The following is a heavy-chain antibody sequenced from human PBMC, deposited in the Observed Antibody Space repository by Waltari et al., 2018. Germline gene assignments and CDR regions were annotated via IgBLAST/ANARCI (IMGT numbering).Heavy chain of an antibody. CDR2: INPNSGGT. V-gene: IGHV1-2*02. D-gene: IGHD1-26*01. Sequence: QVQLVQSGAEVKKPGASVKVSCKASGYTFTGYYMHWVRQAPGQGLEWMGWINPNSGGTNYAQKFQGRVTMTRDTSISTAYMELSRLRSDDTAVYYCARAEGGSYSEGRYFDLWGRGTLVTVSS. CDR1: GYTFTGYY. J-gene: IGHJ2*01. CDR3: ARAEGGSYSEGRYFDL.